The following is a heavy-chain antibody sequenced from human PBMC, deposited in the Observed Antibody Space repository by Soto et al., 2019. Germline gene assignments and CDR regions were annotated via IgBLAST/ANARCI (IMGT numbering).Heavy chain of an antibody. CDR1: GYTFTSYA. CDR3: ARGAYIAAAGPPKSFDY. V-gene: IGHV1-3*01. Sequence: ASVKVSCKASGYTFTSYAMHWVRQAPGQRLEWMGWINAGNGNTKYSQKFQGRVTITRDTSASTAYMELSSLRSEDTAVYYCARGAYIAAAGPPKSFDYWGQGTLVTVPQ. CDR2: INAGNGNT. J-gene: IGHJ4*02. D-gene: IGHD6-13*01.